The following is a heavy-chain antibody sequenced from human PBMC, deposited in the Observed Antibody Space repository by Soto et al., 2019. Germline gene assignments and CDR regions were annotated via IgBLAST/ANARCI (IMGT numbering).Heavy chain of an antibody. Sequence: LSLTCTVSGGSISSYYWSWIRQPPGKGLEWIGYIYYSGSTNYNPSLKSRVTISVDTSKNQFSLKLSSVTAADTAVYYCARDKGYYFDYWGQGTLVTVSS. CDR1: GGSISSYY. CDR3: ARDKGYYFDY. J-gene: IGHJ4*02. V-gene: IGHV4-59*01. CDR2: IYYSGST.